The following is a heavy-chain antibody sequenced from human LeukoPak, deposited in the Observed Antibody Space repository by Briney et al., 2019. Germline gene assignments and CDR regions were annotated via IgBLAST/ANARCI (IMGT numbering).Heavy chain of an antibody. D-gene: IGHD6-19*01. V-gene: IGHV4-39*01. Sequence: SETLSLTCTVSGGSISSSSYYWGWIRQPPGKGLEWIGSIYYSGSTYYNPSLKSRVTISVDTSKNQFSLKLSSVTAADTAVYYCARQMYSSGWYLNGYFDLWGRGTPVTVSS. CDR1: GGSISSSSYY. CDR2: IYYSGST. CDR3: ARQMYSSGWYLNGYFDL. J-gene: IGHJ2*01.